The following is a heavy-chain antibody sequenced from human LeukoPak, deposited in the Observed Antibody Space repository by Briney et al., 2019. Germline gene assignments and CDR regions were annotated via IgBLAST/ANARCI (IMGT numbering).Heavy chain of an antibody. J-gene: IGHJ4*02. CDR2: ISGSGGST. CDR1: GFTFSDYA. V-gene: IGHV3-23*01. CDR3: ARDTPGYGSGSLDY. D-gene: IGHD3-10*01. Sequence: GGSLRLSCAASGFTFSDYAMSWVRQAPEKGLEWVSGISGSGGSTYYADSVKGRFTISRDNSKNTLYLQMNSLRAEDTAVYYCARDTPGYGSGSLDYWGQGTLVTVSS.